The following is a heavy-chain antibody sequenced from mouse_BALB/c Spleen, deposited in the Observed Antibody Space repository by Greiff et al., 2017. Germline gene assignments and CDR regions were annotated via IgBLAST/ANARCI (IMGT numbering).Heavy chain of an antibody. CDR2: ISSGSSTI. J-gene: IGHJ4*01. D-gene: IGHD2-3*01. V-gene: IGHV5-17*02. Sequence: DVKLVESGGGLVQPGGSRKLSCAASGFTFSSFGMHWVRQAPEKGLEWVAYISSGSSTIYYADTVKGRFTISRDNPKNTLFLQMTSLRSEDTAMYYCARCGLLYYYAMDYWGQGTSVTVSS. CDR1: GFTFSSFG. CDR3: ARCGLLYYYAMDY.